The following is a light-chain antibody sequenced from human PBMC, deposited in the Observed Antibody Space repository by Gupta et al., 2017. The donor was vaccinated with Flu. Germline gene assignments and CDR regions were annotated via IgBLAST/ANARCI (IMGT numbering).Light chain of an antibody. J-gene: IGKJ1*01. V-gene: IGKV3-20*01. CDR2: GAS. Sequence: DIVLTQSPGTLSLSPGERATFSCRASQSVSSNSLAWYQQKPGQAPRLLMYGASTRATGVTDRVSGSGSGTDFTLTISRLEPEDFAMYYCQQFGSPPWTFGQGTKVEIK. CDR3: QQFGSPPWT. CDR1: QSVSSNS.